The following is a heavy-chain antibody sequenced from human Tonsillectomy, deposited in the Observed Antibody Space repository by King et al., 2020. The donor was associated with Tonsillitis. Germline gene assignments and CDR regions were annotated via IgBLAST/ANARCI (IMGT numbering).Heavy chain of an antibody. D-gene: IGHD1-1*01. J-gene: IGHJ4*02. CDR2: IFPSDSDT. CDR3: ARHATGTTGGIDY. CDR1: GYRFTTSW. V-gene: IGHV5-51*01. Sequence: VQLVESGAEVRKPGESLKISCKTSGYRFTTSWIGWVRQMPGKGLEWIGIIFPSDSDTRYSPSFQGKVTISSDKASSTAHLQWRSLKASATAIYYCARHATGTTGGIDYWGQGTLVTVSS.